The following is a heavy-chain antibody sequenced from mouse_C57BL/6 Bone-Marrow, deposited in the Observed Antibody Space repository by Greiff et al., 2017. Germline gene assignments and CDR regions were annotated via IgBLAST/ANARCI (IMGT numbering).Heavy chain of an antibody. CDR1: GFTFSSYA. CDR3: AKYLFAY. D-gene: IGHD2-10*02. Sequence: EVKLVESGGGLVKPGGSLKLSCAASGFTFSSYAMSWVRQTPEKRLEWVATISDGGSYTYYPDNVKGRFTISRDNAKNNLYLQMSNLTSEDSALYYCAKYLFAYWGQGTLVTVSA. V-gene: IGHV5-4*03. CDR2: ISDGGSYT. J-gene: IGHJ3*01.